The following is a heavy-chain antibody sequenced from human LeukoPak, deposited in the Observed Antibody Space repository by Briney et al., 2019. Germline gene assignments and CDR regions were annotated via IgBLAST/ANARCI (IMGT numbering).Heavy chain of an antibody. CDR1: GFTFDDYA. CDR2: ISWNSGSI. V-gene: IGHV3-9*01. CDR3: AKGLAGATDDAFDI. Sequence: GGSLRLSCAASGFTFDDYAMHWVRQAPGKGLEWVSGISWNSGSIGYADSVKGRFTISRDNAKNSLYLQMNSLRAEDTALYYCAKGLAGATDDAFDIWGQGTVVTVSS. D-gene: IGHD1-26*01. J-gene: IGHJ3*02.